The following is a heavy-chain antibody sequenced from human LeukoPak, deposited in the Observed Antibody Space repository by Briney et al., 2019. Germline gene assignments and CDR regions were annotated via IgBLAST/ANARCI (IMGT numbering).Heavy chain of an antibody. CDR2: MNPNSGNT. J-gene: IGHJ5*02. V-gene: IGHV1-8*03. CDR3: ARGPKWERNWFAP. CDR1: GYTFTSYD. Sequence: ASVKVSCKASGYTFTSYDINWVRQATGQGLEWMGWMNPNSGNTGYAQKFQGRVTITRNTSISTAYMELSSLRSEDTAVYYCARGPKWERNWFAPWGQGTLVTVSS. D-gene: IGHD1-26*01.